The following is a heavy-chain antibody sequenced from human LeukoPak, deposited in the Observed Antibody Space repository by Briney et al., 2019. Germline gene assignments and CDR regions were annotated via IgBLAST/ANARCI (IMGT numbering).Heavy chain of an antibody. Sequence: ASLKVSCKASGYTFTGYFMHWVRQAPGQGLEWMGWINPNSGGTNYAQKFQGRVTMTRDTSISTAYMELSRLRSDDTAVYYCAREVAGYCSSTSCYGAGWFDPWGQGNLVTVSS. V-gene: IGHV1-2*02. D-gene: IGHD2-2*03. J-gene: IGHJ5*02. CDR1: GYTFTGYF. CDR2: INPNSGGT. CDR3: AREVAGYCSSTSCYGAGWFDP.